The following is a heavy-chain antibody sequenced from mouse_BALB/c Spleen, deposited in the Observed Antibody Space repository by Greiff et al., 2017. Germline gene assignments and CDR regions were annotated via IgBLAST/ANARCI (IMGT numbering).Heavy chain of an antibody. Sequence: VQLKESGPGLVKPSQSLSLTCTVTGYSITSDYAWNWIRQFPGNKLEWMGYISYSGSTSYNPSLKSRISITRDTSKNQFFLQLNSVTTEDTATYYCAREALSYAMDYWGQGTSVTVSS. V-gene: IGHV3-2*02. D-gene: IGHD6-5*01. CDR3: AREALSYAMDY. CDR1: GYSITSDYA. J-gene: IGHJ4*01. CDR2: ISYSGST.